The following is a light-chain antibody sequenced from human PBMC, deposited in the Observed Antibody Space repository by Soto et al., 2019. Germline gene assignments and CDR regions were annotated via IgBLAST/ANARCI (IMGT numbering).Light chain of an antibody. Sequence: EIVLTQSPGTLSLSPGERATLSCRASQSVSSSYLAWYQQKPGQAPRLLIYGASSRATGIPDRFSGSGSGTDFTLTISRLEPEDFAVYYCQQYFQRTCGQGTKVEIK. CDR1: QSVSSSY. V-gene: IGKV3-20*01. CDR2: GAS. J-gene: IGKJ1*01. CDR3: QQYFQRT.